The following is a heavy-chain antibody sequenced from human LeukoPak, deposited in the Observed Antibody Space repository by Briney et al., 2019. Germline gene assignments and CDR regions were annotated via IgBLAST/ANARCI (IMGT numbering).Heavy chain of an antibody. CDR1: GFTFSRYW. CDR3: ARSGYCSGGSCYSDHFYGMDV. V-gene: IGHV3-7*01. Sequence: GGSLRLSCAASGFTFSRYWMSRVRQAPGKGLEWVANIKQDGSEKYYVDSVKGRFTISRDNAKNSLYLQMNSLRAEDTAVYYCARSGYCSGGSCYSDHFYGMDVWGQGTTVTVSS. CDR2: IKQDGSEK. J-gene: IGHJ6*02. D-gene: IGHD2-15*01.